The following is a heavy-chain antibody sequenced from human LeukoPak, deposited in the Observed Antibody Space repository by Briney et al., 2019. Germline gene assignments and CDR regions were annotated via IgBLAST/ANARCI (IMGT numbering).Heavy chain of an antibody. CDR1: GGTFSSYA. Sequence: SVKVSCKASGGTFSSYAISWVRQAPGQGLEWMGGIIPIFGTANYAQKFQGRVTITADESTSTAYMELSSLRSEDTAVYYCARDGRGYSYGYDYYFDYWGQGTLVTVSS. D-gene: IGHD5-18*01. J-gene: IGHJ4*02. CDR3: ARDGRGYSYGYDYYFDY. CDR2: IIPIFGTA. V-gene: IGHV1-69*13.